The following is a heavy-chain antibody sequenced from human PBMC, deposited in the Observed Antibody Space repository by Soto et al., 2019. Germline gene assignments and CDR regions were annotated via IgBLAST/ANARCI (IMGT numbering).Heavy chain of an antibody. CDR1: GRTFSSDA. D-gene: IGHD3-22*01. CDR3: APFRFYDISGHPPVGYGMAV. Sequence: ASVKCSVNASGRTFSSDAISWVRQAPGQVLDCIGGIIPIVGTANYAQKFQGRVTFTADESTRTAYMELSSLRCEETAVYSCAPFRFYDISGHPPVGYGMAVGGQGNTVTVS. J-gene: IGHJ6*02. CDR2: IIPIVGTA. V-gene: IGHV1-69*13.